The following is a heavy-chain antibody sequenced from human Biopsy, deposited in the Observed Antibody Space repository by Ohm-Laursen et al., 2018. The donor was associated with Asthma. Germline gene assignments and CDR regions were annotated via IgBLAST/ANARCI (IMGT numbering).Heavy chain of an antibody. CDR3: ARTYYDFLTGQVKDVFGV. J-gene: IGHJ3*01. CDR1: GYNFISFA. Sequence: GASVNVSCKTSGYNFISFAIHCVRQAPGQRLEWMGWVNTGNGDTKYSQKFQGRVTITRDTSASTAYMELRSLRSEDTATYYCARTYYDFLTGQVKDVFGVWGQGTMVTFSS. D-gene: IGHD3-9*01. V-gene: IGHV1-3*04. CDR2: VNTGNGDT.